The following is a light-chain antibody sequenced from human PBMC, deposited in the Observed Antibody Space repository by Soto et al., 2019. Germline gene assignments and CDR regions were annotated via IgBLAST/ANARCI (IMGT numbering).Light chain of an antibody. CDR2: TTS. CDR3: QQTFSVPPT. V-gene: IGKV1-39*01. CDR1: QSIGTY. J-gene: IGKJ4*01. Sequence: DIQMTQSPSSLSASVGDSVTITCRASQSIGTYLNWYQQISGRAPKLLISTTSTLQSGVPSRFSGSGSGVDFTLSVSNLQPGDFATYYCQQTFSVPPTFGGGTKVEL.